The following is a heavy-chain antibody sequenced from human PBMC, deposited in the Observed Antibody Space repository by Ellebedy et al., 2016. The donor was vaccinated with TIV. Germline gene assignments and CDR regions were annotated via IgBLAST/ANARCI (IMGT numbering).Heavy chain of an antibody. J-gene: IGHJ5*02. CDR1: GYTFTRYP. Sequence: ASVKVSCKASGYTFTRYPVHWVRQAPGQSLEWMGWINTGNGNTKYSQKFQGRVSITRDTSASTAYMEVSSLRSEDTAVYYCARESILGGTSSWFDPWGQGTLLTVSS. CDR3: ARESILGGTSSWFDP. D-gene: IGHD1-26*01. CDR2: INTGNGNT. V-gene: IGHV1-3*04.